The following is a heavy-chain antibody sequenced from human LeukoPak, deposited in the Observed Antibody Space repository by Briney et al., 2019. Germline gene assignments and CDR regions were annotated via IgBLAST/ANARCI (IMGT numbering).Heavy chain of an antibody. CDR2: IYYSGST. V-gene: IGHV4-59*12. Sequence: PSETLSLTCTVSGGSISSYYWSWIRQPPGKGLEWIWYIYYSGSTNYNPSLKSRVTISVDTSKNQFSLKLWSVTDADTAVYYCARGREDFILVPGTKRKSHYMDVWGKGTTVTVSS. CDR3: ARGREDFILVPGTKRKSHYMDV. CDR1: GGSISSYY. D-gene: IGHD2-2*01. J-gene: IGHJ6*03.